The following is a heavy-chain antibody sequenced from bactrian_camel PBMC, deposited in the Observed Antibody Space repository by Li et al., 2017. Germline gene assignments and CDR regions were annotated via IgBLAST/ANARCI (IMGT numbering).Heavy chain of an antibody. CDR2: IFSDGART. J-gene: IGHJ4*01. D-gene: IGHD3*01. CDR1: GNFDSDRC. CDR3: AAAYINSCPRTSDGYSY. V-gene: IGHV3S5*01. Sequence: HVQLVESGGGLIQPGGSLRVSCATSGNFDSDRCMAWLRQAPGKGLEWVSGIFSDGARTYYADSVEGRFTISRDNAKNTLYLQMNSLKPEDTAMYFCAAAYINSCPRTSDGYSYWGQGTQVTVS.